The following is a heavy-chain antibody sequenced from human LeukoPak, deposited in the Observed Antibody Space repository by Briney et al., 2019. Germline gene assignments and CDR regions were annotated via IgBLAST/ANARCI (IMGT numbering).Heavy chain of an antibody. V-gene: IGHV4-59*01. Sequence: PSETLSLTYLVSGCSLSNYYRSWIRQPPGKGLEWIGYIYYSGSTNYSPSLKSRVTIPIDTSKNQFSLSLRSVTAADTAVFYCALIDYYNYALVYWGQGTLVTVSS. CDR2: IYYSGST. J-gene: IGHJ4*02. D-gene: IGHD3-10*01. CDR1: GCSLSNYY. CDR3: ALIDYYNYALVY.